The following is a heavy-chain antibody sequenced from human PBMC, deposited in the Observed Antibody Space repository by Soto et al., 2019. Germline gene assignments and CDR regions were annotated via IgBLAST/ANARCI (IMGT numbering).Heavy chain of an antibody. D-gene: IGHD1-26*01. J-gene: IGHJ6*02. CDR1: GVSFSGYY. V-gene: IGHV4-34*01. CDR3: ASRGGSYFSYYYYSGMDV. Sequence: PSETLSLTCAVYGVSFSGYYWSWIRQPPGKGLEWIGEINHSGSTNYNPSLKSRVTISVDTSKNQFSLKLSSVTAADTAVYYCASRGGSYFSYYYYSGMDVWGQGTTVPVSS. CDR2: INHSGST.